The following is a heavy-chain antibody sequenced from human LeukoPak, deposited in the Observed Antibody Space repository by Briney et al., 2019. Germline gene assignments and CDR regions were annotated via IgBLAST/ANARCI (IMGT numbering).Heavy chain of an antibody. J-gene: IGHJ3*02. D-gene: IGHD5-12*01. CDR3: ARHGGESLVATILHAFDI. Sequence: PSETLSLTCSVSGGSVRSYSWSWIRQPPGKGLEWIGYIHYSGTTNYKPSLKSRVIISVETTKNQFSLNLSSVTAADTAVYYCARHGGESLVATILHAFDIWGQGTMVTVSS. V-gene: IGHV4-59*08. CDR1: GGSVRSYS. CDR2: IHYSGTT.